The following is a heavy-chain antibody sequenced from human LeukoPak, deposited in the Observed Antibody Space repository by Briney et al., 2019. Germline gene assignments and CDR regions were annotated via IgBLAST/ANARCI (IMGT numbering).Heavy chain of an antibody. CDR2: ISYDGSNK. Sequence: GRSLRLSCAASGFTFSSYAMHWVRQAPGKGLEWVAVISYDGSNKYYADSVKGRFTISRDNSKNTLYLQMNSLRAEDTAVYYCARGQRLRTMVRGASFDYWGQGTLVTVSS. D-gene: IGHD3-10*01. CDR1: GFTFSSYA. CDR3: ARGQRLRTMVRGASFDY. J-gene: IGHJ4*02. V-gene: IGHV3-30*04.